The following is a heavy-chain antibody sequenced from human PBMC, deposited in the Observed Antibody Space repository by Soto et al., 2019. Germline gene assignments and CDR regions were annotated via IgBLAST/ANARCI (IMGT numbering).Heavy chain of an antibody. CDR3: ARLWTY. V-gene: IGHV4-39*01. J-gene: IGHJ4*02. D-gene: IGHD1-1*01. Sequence: QPQLQESGPGLVKPSETLSLTCSVSGDSISSSNYFWGWIRQPPGKGLEYIGNIHYTGSTEYNPSLKSRVTISVDTSKNQFTLKLSSVTAADTAVYYCARLWTYWGQGTLVTVSS. CDR1: GDSISSSNYF. CDR2: IHYTGST.